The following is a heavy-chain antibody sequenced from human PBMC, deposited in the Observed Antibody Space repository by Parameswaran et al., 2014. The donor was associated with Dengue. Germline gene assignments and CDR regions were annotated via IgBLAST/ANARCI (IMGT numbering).Heavy chain of an antibody. J-gene: IGHJ4*02. CDR2: ISYDGSNK. Sequence: WIRQPPGKGLEWVAVISYDGSNKYYADSVKGRFTISRDNSKNTLYLQMNSLRAEDTAVYYCASSANYYDSSGYYLSRFDYWGQGTLVTVSS. CDR3: ASSANYYDSSGYYLSRFDY. V-gene: IGHV3-30*04. D-gene: IGHD3-22*01.